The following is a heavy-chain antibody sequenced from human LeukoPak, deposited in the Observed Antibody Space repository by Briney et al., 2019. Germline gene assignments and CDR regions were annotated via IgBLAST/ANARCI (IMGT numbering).Heavy chain of an antibody. CDR1: AFTFSSYW. Sequence: GESLKISCAASAFTFSSYWMHWVRQAPGKGLVWVSRINSDGISTSYADSVKGRFTISRDNAKSTLYLQMNSLRAEDTAVYYCAKGGATVIDYWGQGTLVTVSS. CDR2: INSDGIST. D-gene: IGHD4-17*01. J-gene: IGHJ4*02. V-gene: IGHV3-74*01. CDR3: AKGGATVIDY.